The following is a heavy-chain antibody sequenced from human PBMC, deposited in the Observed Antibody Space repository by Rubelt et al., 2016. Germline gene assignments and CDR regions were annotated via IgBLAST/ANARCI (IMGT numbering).Heavy chain of an antibody. CDR3: AMFIGSQNVP. CDR1: GFTLSRYW. J-gene: IGHJ5*02. V-gene: IGHV3-74*02. CDR2: IKSDGSST. D-gene: IGHD1-26*01. Sequence: VQLVESGGGVVQPGGSLRLSCAASGFTLSRYWMYWVRQAPGKGLMWVSRIKSDGSSTTYADFVKGRFTISIDKAKNTLYLQMNSLRAEETAVYYCAMFIGSQNVPWGQGTLVTVSS.